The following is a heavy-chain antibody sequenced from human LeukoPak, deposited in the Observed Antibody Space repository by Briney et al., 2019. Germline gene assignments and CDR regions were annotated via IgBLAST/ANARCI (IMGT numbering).Heavy chain of an antibody. CDR1: GYTFTGYY. J-gene: IGHJ4*02. CDR2: INPNSGGT. D-gene: IGHD1-26*01. Sequence: GASVKVSCKASGYTFTGYYMHWVRQAPGQGREWMGWINPNSGGTNYAQKFQGRVTMTRDTSISTAYMELSRLRSDDTAVYYCARGGPVGATNFLNYFDYWGQGTLVTVSS. V-gene: IGHV1-2*02. CDR3: ARGGPVGATNFLNYFDY.